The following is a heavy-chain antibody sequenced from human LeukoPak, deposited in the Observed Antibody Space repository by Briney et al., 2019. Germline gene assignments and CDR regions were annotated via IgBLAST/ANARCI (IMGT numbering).Heavy chain of an antibody. CDR2: ISSNGGST. V-gene: IGHV3-64*01. CDR3: ARDSAHCGGDCYSDY. CDR1: GFTFSRYA. J-gene: IGHJ4*02. D-gene: IGHD2-21*02. Sequence: PGGSLRLSCAASGFTFSRYAMHWVRQAPGKGLEYVSAISSNGGSTYYANSVKGRFTISRDNSKNTLYLQMDSLRAEDMAVYYCARDSAHCGGDCYSDYWGRGTLVTVSS.